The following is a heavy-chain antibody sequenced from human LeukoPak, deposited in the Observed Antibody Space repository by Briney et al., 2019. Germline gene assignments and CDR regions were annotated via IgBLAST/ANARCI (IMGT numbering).Heavy chain of an antibody. CDR2: IYYSGST. V-gene: IGHV4-59*01. D-gene: IGHD3-16*02. CDR3: ARTPPAGYVWGSYRYTTEYYFDY. Sequence: SETLSLTCTVSGGSISSYYWSWIRQPPGKGLEWIGYIYYSGSTNYNPSLKSRVTISVDTSKNQFSLKLSSVTAADTAVYYCARTPPAGYVWGSYRYTTEYYFDYWGQGTLVTVSS. J-gene: IGHJ4*02. CDR1: GGSISSYY.